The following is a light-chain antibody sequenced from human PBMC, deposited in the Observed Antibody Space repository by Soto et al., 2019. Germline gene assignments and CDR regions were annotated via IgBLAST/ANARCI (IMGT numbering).Light chain of an antibody. Sequence: EIVLTQSPGTLSLSPGERATLSCRASQSVSTSYLAWYQQKPGQAPRLLIYGASSRATGIPDRFSGSGSGADFTLTISRLEPEDCAVYYGQQYGSVPLTFGGGTKVEIK. CDR2: GAS. V-gene: IGKV3-20*01. CDR1: QSVSTSY. J-gene: IGKJ4*01. CDR3: QQYGSVPLT.